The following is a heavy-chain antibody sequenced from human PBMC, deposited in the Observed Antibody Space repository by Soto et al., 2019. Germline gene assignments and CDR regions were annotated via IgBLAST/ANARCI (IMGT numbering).Heavy chain of an antibody. J-gene: IGHJ3*02. V-gene: IGHV3-23*01. CDR2: ISSGGDNT. Sequence: EVQLLESGGGLRRPGGSLRLSCVASGDNFNRYAVSWVRQAPGKGLEWVSAISSGGDNTHYADSVMGRFTITRDNSKNMLYLEMNSLTVEDTAVYYCVRRAQYFDGTGFHAFDIWGQGKRVTVSS. CDR1: GDNFNRYA. CDR3: VRRAQYFDGTGFHAFDI. D-gene: IGHD3-22*01.